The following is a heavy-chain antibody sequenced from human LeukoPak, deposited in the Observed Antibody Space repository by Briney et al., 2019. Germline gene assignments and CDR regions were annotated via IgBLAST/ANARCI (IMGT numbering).Heavy chain of an antibody. CDR1: GFTFSVYG. J-gene: IGHJ5*02. Sequence: GGSLRLSCAASGFTFSVYGMNWVRQAPGKGLEWISYISSSTSTINYADSVKGRFTISRDKANDSLFLQMHSLGVEDTAVYYCARRPPTGAALDHWGQGTLVTVSS. D-gene: IGHD6-6*01. CDR2: ISSSTSTI. V-gene: IGHV3-48*01. CDR3: ARRPPTGAALDH.